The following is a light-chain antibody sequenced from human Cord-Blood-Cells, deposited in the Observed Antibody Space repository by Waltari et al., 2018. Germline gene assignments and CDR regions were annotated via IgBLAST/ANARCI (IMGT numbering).Light chain of an antibody. J-gene: IGLJ2*01. CDR1: KLGDKY. CDR3: QAWDSSTAV. Sequence: SYELTQPPSVSVSPGQTASITCSGDKLGDKYACWYQQKPGQSPVLVIYQDNNRPSGIPERFSGSNSGNTATLTIIGTQAMDEADYYCQAWDSSTAVFGGGTKLTVL. CDR2: QDN. V-gene: IGLV3-1*01.